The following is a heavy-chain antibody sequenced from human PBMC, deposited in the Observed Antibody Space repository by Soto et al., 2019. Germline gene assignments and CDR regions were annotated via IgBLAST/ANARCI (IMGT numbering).Heavy chain of an antibody. Sequence: EVQLLEAGGGLAQPGGSLRLSCAASGFTFRSYAMSWVRKAPGKGLEWVSSINVDDSTYYANSVKGRFTSSRDNSKTTVNLQMNSLRADDTAVYYCAKNYYWDHWAQGTLVTVSS. CDR2: INVDDST. V-gene: IGHV3-23*01. CDR1: GFTFRSYA. J-gene: IGHJ4*02. CDR3: AKNYYWDH.